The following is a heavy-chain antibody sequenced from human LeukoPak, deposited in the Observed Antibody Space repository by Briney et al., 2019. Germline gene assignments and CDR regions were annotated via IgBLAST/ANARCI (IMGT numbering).Heavy chain of an antibody. D-gene: IGHD3-10*01. CDR2: INHSGST. V-gene: IGHV4-34*01. CDR1: GGSFSGYY. J-gene: IGHJ4*02. CDR3: AKHYMGSSYNRGLDY. Sequence: SETLSLTCAVYGGSFSGYYWSWIRQPPGKGLEWIGEINHSGSTNYNPSLKSRVTISVDTSKNQFSLKLSSVTAADTAIYYCAKHYMGSSYNRGLDYWGQGTLVTVSS.